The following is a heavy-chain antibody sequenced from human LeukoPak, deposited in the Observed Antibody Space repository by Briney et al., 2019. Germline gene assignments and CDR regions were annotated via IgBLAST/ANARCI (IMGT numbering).Heavy chain of an antibody. D-gene: IGHD2-2*01. CDR2: IKQDGSEK. V-gene: IGHV3-7*01. CDR1: GFIFSSYW. Sequence: PGGSLRLSCAASGFIFSSYWMSWVRQAPGKGLEWVANIKQDGSEKYYVDSVKGRFTISRDNSKNTLYLQMNSLRAEDTAVYYCARDSRSSTSCQEYFQHWGQGTLVTVSS. J-gene: IGHJ1*01. CDR3: ARDSRSSTSCQEYFQH.